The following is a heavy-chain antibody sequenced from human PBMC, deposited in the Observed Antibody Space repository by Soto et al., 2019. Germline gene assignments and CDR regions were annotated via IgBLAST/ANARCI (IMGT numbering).Heavy chain of an antibody. CDR1: GGSIINSSAY. CDR3: ARLDGPGAGLSG. D-gene: IGHD1-1*01. CDR2: VYCSGMT. J-gene: IGHJ6*01. Sequence: QVQLQESGPGLVKPSETLSLTCSVSGGSIINSSAYWTWIRQTPGKGLEWLGDVYCSGMTNYNPSLNGRICASVGTSKNRVSLNRESVPAADTAQYYCARLDGPGAGLSGWGQGTTVTVSS. V-gene: IGHV4-39*02.